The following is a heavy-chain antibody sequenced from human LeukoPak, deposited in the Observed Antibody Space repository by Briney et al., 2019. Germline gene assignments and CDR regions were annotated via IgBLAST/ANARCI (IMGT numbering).Heavy chain of an antibody. CDR1: GFTFSSYS. J-gene: IGHJ4*02. V-gene: IGHV3-21*01. CDR3: ARDNNWNSGYFDY. Sequence: GGSLRLSCAASGFTFSSYSMNWVRQAPGKGLEWVSSISSSSSYIYYADSVKGRFTISRDNAKNSLYLQMNGLRAEDTAVYYCARDNNWNSGYFDYWGQGTLVTVSS. CDR2: ISSSSSYI. D-gene: IGHD1-1*01.